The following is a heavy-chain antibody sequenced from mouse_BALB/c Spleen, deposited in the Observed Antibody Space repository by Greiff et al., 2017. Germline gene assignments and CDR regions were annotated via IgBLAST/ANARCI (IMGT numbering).Heavy chain of an antibody. J-gene: IGHJ3*01. D-gene: IGHD2-4*01. CDR2: ISSGGST. CDR1: GFTFSSYA. V-gene: IGHV5-6-5*01. CDR3: ARERVDYPFAY. Sequence: EVQGVESGGGLVKPGGSLKLSCAASGFTFSSYAMSWVRQTPEKRLEWVASISSGGSTYYPDSVKGRFTISRDNARNILYLQMSSLRSEDTAMYYCARERVDYPFAYWGQGTLVTVSA.